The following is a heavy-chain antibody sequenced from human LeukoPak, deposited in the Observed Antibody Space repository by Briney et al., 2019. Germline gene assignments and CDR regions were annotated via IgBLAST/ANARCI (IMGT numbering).Heavy chain of an antibody. J-gene: IGHJ5*02. CDR1: GFTFSSYS. Sequence: GGSLRLSCAASGFTFSSYSMNWVRQAPGKGLEWVSYISSSSSTIYYADSVKGRFTISRDNAKNSLYLQMNSLRAEDTAVYYCARDPKSRELGDWFDPWGQGTLVTVSS. CDR3: ARDPKSRELGDWFDP. D-gene: IGHD3-16*01. V-gene: IGHV3-48*04. CDR2: ISSSSSTI.